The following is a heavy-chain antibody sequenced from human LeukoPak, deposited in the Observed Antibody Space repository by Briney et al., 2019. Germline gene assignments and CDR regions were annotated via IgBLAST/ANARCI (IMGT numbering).Heavy chain of an antibody. CDR3: ARGGGPRFLEWFY. D-gene: IGHD3-3*01. CDR2: IYYSGST. CDR1: GDSISSDGYS. V-gene: IGHV4-61*08. Sequence: SQTLSLTCAVSGDSISSDGYSWSWIRQPPGKGLEWIGYIYYSGSTNYNPSLKSRVTISVDTSKNQFSLKLSSVTAADTAVYYCARGGGPRFLEWFYWGQGTLVTVSS. J-gene: IGHJ4*02.